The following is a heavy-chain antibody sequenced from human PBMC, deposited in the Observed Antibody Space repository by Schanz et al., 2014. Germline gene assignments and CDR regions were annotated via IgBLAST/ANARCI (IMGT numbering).Heavy chain of an antibody. CDR1: GGSIRSGTSY. J-gene: IGHJ2*01. V-gene: IGHV4-61*02. CDR2: VFPNGIT. D-gene: IGHD1-1*01. CDR3: ARDTTWRLDL. Sequence: QVQLQESGPGLVKPSQTLSLTCTVSGGSIRSGTSYWSWIRQPAGKALQWVGRVFPNGITNYNPSPKSRVPISLNPSKNQFSLTLPSLTAADTAVYYCARDTTWRLDLWGRGTLVTVSS.